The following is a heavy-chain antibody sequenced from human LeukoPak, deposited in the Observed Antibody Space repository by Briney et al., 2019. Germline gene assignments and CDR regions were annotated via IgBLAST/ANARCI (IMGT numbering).Heavy chain of an antibody. V-gene: IGHV1-18*01. CDR1: GYTFTSYG. CDR2: ISAYNGNT. CDR3: AREVLTGGYNWFDP. Sequence: ATVKVSCKASGYTFTSYGISWVRQAPGQGLEWMGWISAYNGNTNYAQKLQGRATMTTDTSTSTAYMELRSLRSDDTAVYYCAREVLTGGYNWFDPWGQGTLVTVSS. D-gene: IGHD3-9*01. J-gene: IGHJ5*02.